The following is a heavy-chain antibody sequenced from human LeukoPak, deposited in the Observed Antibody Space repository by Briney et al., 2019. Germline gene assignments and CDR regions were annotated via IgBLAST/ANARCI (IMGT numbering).Heavy chain of an antibody. CDR3: AIEQWELKY. V-gene: IGHV3-23*01. CDR2: LSGSGGAP. J-gene: IGHJ4*02. Sequence: LECLSALSGSGGAPYYAASVKGRFTISREDSKNTLYLQMNGLRAEDTAVYYCAIEQWELKYWGQGTLVTVSS. D-gene: IGHD1-26*01.